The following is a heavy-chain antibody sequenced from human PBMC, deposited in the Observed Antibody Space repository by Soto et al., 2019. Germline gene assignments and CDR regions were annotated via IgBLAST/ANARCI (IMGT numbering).Heavy chain of an antibody. V-gene: IGHV1-2*02. Sequence: QVHLVQSGAEVKKPGASVKVSCKAAGYSFTDYYMHWVRQAPGQFLEWMGWINPKTGGTNYAQRVQGRVTMTGDTSINTAYMELSRLRSDDTAVYYCARVGPTGWFDPWGQGTVVTVSS. CDR3: ARVGPTGWFDP. J-gene: IGHJ5*02. CDR1: GYSFTDYY. CDR2: INPKTGGT.